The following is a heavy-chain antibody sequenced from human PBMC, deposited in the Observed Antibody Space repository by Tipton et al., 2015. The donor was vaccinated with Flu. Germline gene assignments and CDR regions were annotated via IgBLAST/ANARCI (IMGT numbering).Heavy chain of an antibody. Sequence: TLSLTCTVSGGSIGTYYWSWIRQPPGKGLEWIGSIYFSGNTYYNPSLKSRVTISVDTSKNQFSLKVSSVTAADTAVYYCARDPGSRMFDPWGQGTLVTVSS. V-gene: IGHV4-39*07. D-gene: IGHD6-13*01. CDR3: ARDPGSRMFDP. CDR1: GGSIGTYY. CDR2: IYFSGNT. J-gene: IGHJ5*02.